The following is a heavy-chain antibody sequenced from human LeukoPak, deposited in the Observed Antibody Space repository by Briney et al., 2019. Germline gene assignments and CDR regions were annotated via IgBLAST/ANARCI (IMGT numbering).Heavy chain of an antibody. CDR2: ISVSGGVR. Sequence: GGSLRLSCAASGFTFSSYAMSWVRQAPGKGLEWVSYISVSGGVRSYADSVKGRFTISRDNSKNTLYLQMNSLRAEDTAVYYCARERVVVSTLSGMDVWGQGTTVTVSS. CDR3: ARERVVVSTLSGMDV. CDR1: GFTFSSYA. D-gene: IGHD2-15*01. J-gene: IGHJ6*02. V-gene: IGHV3-23*01.